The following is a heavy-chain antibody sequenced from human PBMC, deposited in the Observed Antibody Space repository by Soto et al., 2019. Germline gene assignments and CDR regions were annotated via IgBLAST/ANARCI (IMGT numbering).Heavy chain of an antibody. CDR1: GFTFSSYA. Sequence: PGGSLRLSCAASGFTFSSYAMHWVRQAPGKGLEWVAVISYDGSNKYYADSVKGRFTISRDNSKNTLYLQMNSLRAEDTAVYYCARGGRSSGWYEFDYWGQGTLVTVSS. V-gene: IGHV3-30-3*01. D-gene: IGHD6-19*01. CDR3: ARGGRSSGWYEFDY. CDR2: ISYDGSNK. J-gene: IGHJ4*02.